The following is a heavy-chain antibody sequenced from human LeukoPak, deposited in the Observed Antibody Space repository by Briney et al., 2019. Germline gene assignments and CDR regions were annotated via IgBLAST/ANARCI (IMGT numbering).Heavy chain of an antibody. CDR3: ARDGYSYA. V-gene: IGHV4-34*01. CDR2: INHSGST. Sequence: SETLSLTCAVYGGSFSDYYWTWIRQPPGKGLEWIGEINHSGSTNYNPSLKSRVTISVDTSKNQFSLKLSSVTAADTAVYYCARDGYSYAWGQGTLVTVSS. J-gene: IGHJ5*02. CDR1: GGSFSDYY. D-gene: IGHD5-18*01.